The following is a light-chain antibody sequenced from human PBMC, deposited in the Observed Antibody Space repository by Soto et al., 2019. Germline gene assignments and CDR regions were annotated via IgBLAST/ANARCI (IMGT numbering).Light chain of an antibody. CDR2: EVS. J-gene: IGLJ1*01. V-gene: IGLV2-23*02. Sequence: QSALTQPASVSGSPGQSITISCTGTSSDVGSYNLVSWYQQHPGKAPKLIIYEVSKRPSGVSNRFSGSKSGNTASLTVSRLQADDEADYYCCSYAGSSTPYVFGIGTKVTVL. CDR3: CSYAGSSTPYV. CDR1: SSDVGSYNL.